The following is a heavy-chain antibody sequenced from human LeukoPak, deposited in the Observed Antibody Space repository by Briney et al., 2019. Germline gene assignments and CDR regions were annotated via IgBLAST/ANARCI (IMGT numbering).Heavy chain of an antibody. CDR2: IRSKANSYAT. D-gene: IGHD3-16*02. V-gene: IGHV3-73*01. CDR1: GFTLSGSA. J-gene: IGHJ4*02. Sequence: GGSLRLSCAASGFTLSGSAMHWVRQASGKGLEWVGRIRSKANSYATAYAASVKGRFTISRDDSKNTAYLQMNSLKTEDTAVYYCTRHPDYDYVWGSYRYTNYWGQGTLVTVSS. CDR3: TRHPDYDYVWGSYRYTNY.